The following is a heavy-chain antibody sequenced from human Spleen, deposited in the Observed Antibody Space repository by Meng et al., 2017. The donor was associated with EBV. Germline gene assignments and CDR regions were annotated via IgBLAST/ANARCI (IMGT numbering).Heavy chain of an antibody. CDR1: DYTVDFYP. V-gene: IGHV1-69*01. J-gene: IGHJ5*02. D-gene: IGHD2-8*01. CDR3: ARRRSYTPGVPFDP. CDR2: ISPISAIA. Sequence: QVQLVHAGAEAKKPGSSVKVSCKATDYTVDFYPITWVRKAPGQGLEWMGEISPISAIASYAQEFQGRVTITADEFTTTAYMELSSLKSEDTAVYYCARRRSYTPGVPFDPWGQGTLVTVSS.